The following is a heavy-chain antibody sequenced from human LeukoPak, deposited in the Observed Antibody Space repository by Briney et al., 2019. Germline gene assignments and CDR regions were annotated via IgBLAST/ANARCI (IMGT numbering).Heavy chain of an antibody. CDR1: GFTFSSYC. J-gene: IGHJ4*02. V-gene: IGHV3-7*01. D-gene: IGHD1-1*01. Sequence: GGSLRLSCAASGFTFSSYCMSSVRQAPGKGLEWVANIKQDGSEKYYVDSVKGRFTISRDNAKNSLYLQVNSLRAEDTAVYYCVRGLLYSWNSIHVHFWGQGTLVTVSS. CDR3: VRGLLYSWNSIHVHF. CDR2: IKQDGSEK.